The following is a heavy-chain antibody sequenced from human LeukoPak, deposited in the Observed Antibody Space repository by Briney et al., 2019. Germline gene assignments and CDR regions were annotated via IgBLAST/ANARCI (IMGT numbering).Heavy chain of an antibody. D-gene: IGHD3-10*01. J-gene: IGHJ4*02. CDR3: AREWVRGVIRN. V-gene: IGHV1-18*04. CDR2: ISAYNGNT. CDR1: GDTFSDYH. Sequence: GASVKVSCKAVGDTFSDYHIHWVRQAPGQGLQWMGWISAYNGNTNYAQKLQGRVTMTTDTSTSTAYMELRSLRSDDTAVYYCAREWVRGVIRNWGQGTLVTVSS.